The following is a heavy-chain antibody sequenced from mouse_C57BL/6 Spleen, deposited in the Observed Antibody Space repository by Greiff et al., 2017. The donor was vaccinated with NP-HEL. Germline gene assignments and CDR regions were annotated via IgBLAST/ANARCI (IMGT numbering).Heavy chain of an antibody. CDR2: IYPGSGST. CDR1: GYTFTSYW. CDR3: ARDYYGSSYFDY. V-gene: IGHV1-55*01. J-gene: IGHJ2*01. D-gene: IGHD1-1*01. Sequence: QVQLQQPGAELVKPGASVKMSCTASGYTFTSYWITWVKQRPGQGLEWIGDIYPGSGSTNYNEKFKSKATLTVDTSSSTAYMQLSSLTSEDSAVYYCARDYYGSSYFDYWGQGTTLTVSS.